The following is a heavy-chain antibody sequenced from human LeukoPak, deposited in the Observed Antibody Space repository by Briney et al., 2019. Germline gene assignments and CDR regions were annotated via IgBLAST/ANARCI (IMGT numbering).Heavy chain of an antibody. CDR3: ARRKDPWLTFDY. J-gene: IGHJ4*02. D-gene: IGHD5-12*01. CDR2: INPNNGGT. CDR1: GYTFTGYY. V-gene: IGHV1-2*02. Sequence: ASVKVSCKASGYTFTGYYIHWVRQAPGQGLEWMGWINPNNGGTNYAQKFQGRITMTRDTSISTAYMELSRLRSDDTAVYYCARRKDPWLTFDYWGQGTLVTVSS.